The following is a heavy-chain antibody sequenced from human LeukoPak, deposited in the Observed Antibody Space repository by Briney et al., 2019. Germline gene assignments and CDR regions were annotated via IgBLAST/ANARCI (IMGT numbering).Heavy chain of an antibody. CDR1: GGSFSGYY. CDR3: ARASPSSSWYS. Sequence: SETLSLTCAVYGGSFSGYYWSWIRQPPGKGLEWIGEINHSGSTNYNPSLKSRVTISVDTSKNQFSLKLSSVTAADTAVYSCARASPSSSWYSWARGTLVTVSS. CDR2: INHSGST. V-gene: IGHV4-34*01. J-gene: IGHJ4*02. D-gene: IGHD6-13*01.